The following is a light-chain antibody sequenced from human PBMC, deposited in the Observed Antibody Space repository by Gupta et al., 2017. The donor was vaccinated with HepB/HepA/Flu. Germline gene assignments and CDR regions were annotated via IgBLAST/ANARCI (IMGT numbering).Light chain of an antibody. J-gene: IGKJ1*01. CDR2: WAS. CDR1: QSVLYSSNNKNY. Sequence: DIVMTQSPDSLAVSLGERATINCKSSQSVLYSSNNKNYLAWYQQKPGQPPKLLIYWASTRVSGVPDRFSGSGSGTDFTLTISSLQAEDVAVYHCHQDYNIPWTFGQGTKVG. V-gene: IGKV4-1*01. CDR3: HQDYNIPWT.